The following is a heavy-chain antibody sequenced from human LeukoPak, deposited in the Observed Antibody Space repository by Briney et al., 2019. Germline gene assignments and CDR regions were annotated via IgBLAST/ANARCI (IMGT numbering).Heavy chain of an antibody. Sequence: GGSLRLSCAASGFTFSSYAMHWVRQAPGKGLEWVAVISYDGSNNYYADSVKGRFTISRDNSKNTLYLQMNSLRAEDTAVYYCARGGRLRPEFYYYYYGMDVWGQGTTVTVSS. D-gene: IGHD2-15*01. V-gene: IGHV3-30-3*01. CDR2: ISYDGSNN. J-gene: IGHJ6*02. CDR1: GFTFSSYA. CDR3: ARGGRLRPEFYYYYYGMDV.